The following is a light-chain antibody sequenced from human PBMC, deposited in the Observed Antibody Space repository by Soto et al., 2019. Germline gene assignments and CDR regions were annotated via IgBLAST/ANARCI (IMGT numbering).Light chain of an antibody. CDR1: QSLVYKDGNTF. V-gene: IGKV2-30*01. Sequence: DVVMTQSPLSLPVTLGQPASISCTSSQSLVYKDGNTFLSWFHQRPGQSPRRLIYKVSNRDSGVPDRFSGSGSGTEFTLKLSRVEPEDVVLYYCMKRARWLTAFGQGTKVEIK. J-gene: IGKJ1*01. CDR3: MKRARWLTA. CDR2: KVS.